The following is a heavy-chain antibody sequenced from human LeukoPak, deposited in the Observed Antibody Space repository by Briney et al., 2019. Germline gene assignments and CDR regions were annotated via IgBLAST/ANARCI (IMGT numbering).Heavy chain of an antibody. CDR1: AYTFTSYY. CDR2: INPSGGST. D-gene: IGHD6-19*01. CDR3: ARAGEAVAGAEGYYYYMDV. V-gene: IGHV1-46*01. J-gene: IGHJ6*03. Sequence: ASVKVSCKASAYTFTSYYMNWVRQAPGQGLEWMGIINPSGGSTRYAQKFQGRVTMTRDTSTSTVYMELSSLRSEDTAVYYCARAGEAVAGAEGYYYYMDVWGKGTTVTISS.